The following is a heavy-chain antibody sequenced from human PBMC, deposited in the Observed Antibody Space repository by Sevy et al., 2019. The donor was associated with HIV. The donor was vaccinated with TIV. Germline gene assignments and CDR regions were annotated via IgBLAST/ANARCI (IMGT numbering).Heavy chain of an antibody. J-gene: IGHJ6*02. V-gene: IGHV3-30-3*01. Sequence: GGSLRLSCAASGFTFSSYAMHWVRQAPGKELEWVAVISYDGSNKYYADSVKGRFTISRDNSKNTLYLQMNSLRAEDTAVYYCARVREGGKYCSSTSCYLAYYYGMDVWGQGTTVTVSS. CDR2: ISYDGSNK. D-gene: IGHD2-2*01. CDR3: ARVREGGKYCSSTSCYLAYYYGMDV. CDR1: GFTFSSYA.